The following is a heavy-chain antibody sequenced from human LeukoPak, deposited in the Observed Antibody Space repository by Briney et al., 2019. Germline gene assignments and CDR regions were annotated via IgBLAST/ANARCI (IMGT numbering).Heavy chain of an antibody. CDR2: IIPIFGTA. D-gene: IGHD5-18*01. Sequence: PMASVKVSCKASGGTFSSYAISWVRQAPGQGLEWMGGIIPIFGTANYAQKFQGRVTITADESTSTAYMELSSLRSEDTAVYYCARDRSLRELWLRNWFDPWGQGTLVTVSS. CDR3: ARDRSLRELWLRNWFDP. CDR1: GGTFSSYA. J-gene: IGHJ5*02. V-gene: IGHV1-69*13.